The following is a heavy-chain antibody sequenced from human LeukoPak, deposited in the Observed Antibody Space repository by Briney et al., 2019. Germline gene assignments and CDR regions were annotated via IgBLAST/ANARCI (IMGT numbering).Heavy chain of an antibody. CDR3: ARDLYSGSYYFDY. V-gene: IGHV1-2*05. CDR2: INPNSGGT. CDR1: GYTFTGYY. D-gene: IGHD1-26*01. J-gene: IGHJ4*02. Sequence: ASVKVSCKASGYTFTGYYMHWVRQAPGQGLEWMGRINPNSGGTNYAQKFQGRVTMTRDTSISTAYMELSRLRSDDTVVYYCARDLYSGSYYFDYWGQGTLVTVSS.